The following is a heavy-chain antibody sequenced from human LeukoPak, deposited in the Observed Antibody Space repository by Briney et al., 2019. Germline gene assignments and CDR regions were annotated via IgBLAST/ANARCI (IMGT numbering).Heavy chain of an antibody. CDR3: AKDTGPSSTPTFDP. CDR2: ISWNSGSI. J-gene: IGHJ5*02. V-gene: IGHV3-9*01. D-gene: IGHD2-2*01. CDR1: GFTFDDYA. Sequence: PGGSLRLSCAASGFTFDDYAMHWVRQAPGKGLKWVSGISWNSGSIGYADSVKGRFTISRDNAKNSLYLQMNSLRAEDTALYYCAKDTGPSSTPTFDPWGQGTLVTVSS.